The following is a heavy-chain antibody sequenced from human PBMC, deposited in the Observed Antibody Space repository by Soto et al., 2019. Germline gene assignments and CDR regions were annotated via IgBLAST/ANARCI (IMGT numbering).Heavy chain of an antibody. J-gene: IGHJ4*02. CDR2: ISSSGSTI. V-gene: IGHV3-11*01. D-gene: IGHD4-17*01. CDR3: ASGITVTTEFDY. CDR1: GCTFSDYY. Sequence: GGSLRLSGAGSGCTFSDYYMSCIRQAPGKGLEWVSYISSSGSTIYYADSVKGRFTISRDNAKNSLYLQMNSLRAEDTAVYYCASGITVTTEFDYWGQGTLVTVSS.